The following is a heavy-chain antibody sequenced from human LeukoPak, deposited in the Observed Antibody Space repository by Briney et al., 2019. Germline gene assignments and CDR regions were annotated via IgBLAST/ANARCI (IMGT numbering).Heavy chain of an antibody. J-gene: IGHJ4*02. V-gene: IGHV3-23*01. CDR2: ITDSGGST. CDR3: AKADYSDYAFDY. Sequence: GGSLRLSCAASGFTFSTFAMSWVRQAPGKGLEWVSAITDSGGSTYNADSVKGRFTISRDTSKNTLYLQMNSLRAEDTAIYYCAKADYSDYAFDYWGQGTLVTVSS. CDR1: GFTFSTFA. D-gene: IGHD4-11*01.